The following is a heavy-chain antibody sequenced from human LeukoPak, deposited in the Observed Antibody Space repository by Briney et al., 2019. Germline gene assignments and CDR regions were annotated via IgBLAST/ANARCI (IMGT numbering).Heavy chain of an antibody. J-gene: IGHJ3*02. D-gene: IGHD3-16*02. V-gene: IGHV3-23*01. CDR2: ISGSGGST. CDR1: GFTFSSYG. Sequence: GGSLRLSCAASGFTFSSYGMTWVRQAPGKGLEWVSTISGSGGSTYYADSVKGRFTISRDNSKNTLYLQMNSLRAEDTAVYYCAKDTVWGSYRSNAFDIWGQGTMVTVSS. CDR3: AKDTVWGSYRSNAFDI.